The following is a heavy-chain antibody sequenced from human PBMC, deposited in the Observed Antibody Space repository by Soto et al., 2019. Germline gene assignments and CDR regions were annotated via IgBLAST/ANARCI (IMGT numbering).Heavy chain of an antibody. CDR3: AKDSRIKFSFDFDY. CDR1: GFTFSSYG. D-gene: IGHD2-15*01. Sequence: GGSLRLSCAASGFTFSSYGMHWVRQAPGKGLEWVAVISYDGSNKYYADSVKGRFTISRDNSKNTLYLQMNSLRAEDTAVYYCAKDSRIKFSFDFDYWGQGTLVTVSS. V-gene: IGHV3-30*18. J-gene: IGHJ4*02. CDR2: ISYDGSNK.